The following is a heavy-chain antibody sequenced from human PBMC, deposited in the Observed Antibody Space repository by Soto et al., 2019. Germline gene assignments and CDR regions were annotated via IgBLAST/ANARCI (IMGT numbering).Heavy chain of an antibody. V-gene: IGHV2-5*02. CDR2: IYWDGDE. J-gene: IGHJ6*02. Sequence: QITVKESGPTLVKPTQTLTLTCTFSGFSVSTNGAAVAWIRPPPGMALERLAFIYWDGDERYSPFLQSRVTITKGTSKEQGVLRIAEMDPLDTGTYYFSHKGGRGAAMDVWGQGTTVTVSS. D-gene: IGHD2-15*01. CDR1: GFSVSTNGAA. CDR3: SHKGGRGAAMDV.